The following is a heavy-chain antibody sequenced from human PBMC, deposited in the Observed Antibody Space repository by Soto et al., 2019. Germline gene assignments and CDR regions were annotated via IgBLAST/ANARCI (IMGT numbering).Heavy chain of an antibody. CDR3: AKVGVSTGYDFGY. J-gene: IGHJ4*02. CDR1: GFTFSSYA. Sequence: LRLSCAASGFTFSSYAVSWVRQAPGKGLEWVSAISDNGGRTYYADPVKGRFSISRDNSKSTLYLQMNSLRAEDTAVYYCAKVGVSTGYDFGYWGQGTLVTVSS. CDR2: ISDNGGRT. D-gene: IGHD5-12*01. V-gene: IGHV3-23*01.